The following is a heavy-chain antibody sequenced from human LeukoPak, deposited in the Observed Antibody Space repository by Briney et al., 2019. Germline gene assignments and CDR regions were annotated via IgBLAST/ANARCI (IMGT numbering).Heavy chain of an antibody. CDR2: IKQDGSEK. V-gene: IGHV3-7*01. D-gene: IGHD5/OR15-5a*01. J-gene: IGHJ4*02. CDR1: GFTFSSYW. Sequence: PGGSLRPSCAASGFTFSSYWMSWVRQAPGKGLEWVANIKQDGSEKYYVDSVKGRFTISRDNAKNSLYLQMNSLRAEDTAVYYCARGRGVSYFDYWGQGTLVTVSS. CDR3: ARGRGVSYFDY.